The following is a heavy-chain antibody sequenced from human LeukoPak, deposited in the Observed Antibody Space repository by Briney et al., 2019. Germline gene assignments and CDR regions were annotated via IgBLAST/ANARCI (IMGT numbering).Heavy chain of an antibody. CDR3: ARRSSTYYYDSSGPARIWWFDP. V-gene: IGHV4-34*01. Sequence: PSETLSLTCAVYGGSFSGYYWSWIRQPPGKGLEWIGEINHSGSTNYNPSLKSRVTISVDTSKNQFSLKLGSVTAADTAVYYCARRSSTYYYDSSGPARIWWFDPWGQGTLVTVSS. D-gene: IGHD3-22*01. CDR1: GGSFSGYY. J-gene: IGHJ5*02. CDR2: INHSGST.